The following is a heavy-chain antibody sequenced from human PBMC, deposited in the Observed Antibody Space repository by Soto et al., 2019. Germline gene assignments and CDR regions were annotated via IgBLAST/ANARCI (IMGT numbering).Heavy chain of an antibody. V-gene: IGHV1-69*01. CDR3: ARGKPTGHRED. CDR1: GDSFSTYV. D-gene: IGHD2-8*02. CDR2: VLPMSGRT. Sequence: QVHLEQSGAEVKKPGSSVKVSCKASGDSFSTYVITWVRQAPGQGLEWVGGVLPMSGRTIYAQKFQDRVTIIADDSTSTAYMELTSLTSEDTAVYYCARGKPTGHREDWGQGTLVLVSS. J-gene: IGHJ4*02.